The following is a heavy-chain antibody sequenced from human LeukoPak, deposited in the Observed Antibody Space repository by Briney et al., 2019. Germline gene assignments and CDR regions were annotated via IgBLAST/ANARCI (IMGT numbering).Heavy chain of an antibody. CDR1: GGSISSYY. CDR3: ARGGSDIVVVPAAVSYYYYYYMDV. CDR2: IYYSGST. Sequence: SETLSLTCTVSGGSISSYYWSWLRQPPGKGLEWIGYIYYSGSTNYNPSLKSRVTISVDTSKNQFSLKLSSVTAAYTAVYYCARGGSDIVVVPAAVSYYYYYYMDVWGKGTTVTVSS. J-gene: IGHJ6*03. D-gene: IGHD2-2*01. V-gene: IGHV4-59*01.